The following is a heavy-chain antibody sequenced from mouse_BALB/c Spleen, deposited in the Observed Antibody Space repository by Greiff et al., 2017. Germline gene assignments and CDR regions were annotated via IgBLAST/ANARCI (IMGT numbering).Heavy chain of an antibody. J-gene: IGHJ2*01. Sequence: EVQLVESGGGLVKPGGSLKLSCAASGFTFSSYAMSWVRQTPEKRLEWVATISSGGSYTYYPDSVKGRFTISRDNAKNTLYLQMSSLRSEDTAMYYCARRDGNYDYWGQGTTLTVSS. CDR2: ISSGGSYT. V-gene: IGHV5-9-3*01. D-gene: IGHD2-1*01. CDR3: ARRDGNYDY. CDR1: GFTFSSYA.